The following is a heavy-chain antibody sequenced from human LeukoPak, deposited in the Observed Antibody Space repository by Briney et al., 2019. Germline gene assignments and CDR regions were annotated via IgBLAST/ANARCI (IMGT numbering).Heavy chain of an antibody. CDR2: ISYDGSNK. CDR1: GFTFSSYG. V-gene: IGHV3-30*18. D-gene: IGHD1-26*01. Sequence: GGSLRLSCAASGFTFSSYGMHWVRQAPGKGLEWVAVISYDGSNKYYADSVKGRFTISRDNSKNTLYLQMNSLRAEDTAVYYCAKDRESRAVFDYWGQGTLVTVSS. CDR3: AKDRESRAVFDY. J-gene: IGHJ4*02.